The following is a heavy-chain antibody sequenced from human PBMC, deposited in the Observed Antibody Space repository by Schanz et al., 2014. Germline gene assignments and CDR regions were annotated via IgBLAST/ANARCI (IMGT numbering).Heavy chain of an antibody. V-gene: IGHV3-48*04. Sequence: DVQLLESGGGLVQPGGSLRLSCAASEFTFSTDAMSWVRQAPGKGLEWVSYIGNGGVTIYYADSVKGRFTISRDNSKNSLYLQMNSLRAEDTAVYYCARIGGSVFDYWAQGTLVTVSS. CDR3: ARIGGSVFDY. CDR1: EFTFSTDA. CDR2: IGNGGVTI. D-gene: IGHD3-10*01. J-gene: IGHJ4*02.